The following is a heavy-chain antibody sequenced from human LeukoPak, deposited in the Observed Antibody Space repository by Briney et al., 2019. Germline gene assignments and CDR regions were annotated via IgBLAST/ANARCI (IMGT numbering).Heavy chain of an antibody. J-gene: IGHJ6*03. Sequence: ASVKVSCKASGYTFTSYGISWVRQAPGQGLEWMGWISAYNGNTNYAQKLQGRVTMTTDTSTSTAYMELRSLRSDDTAVYYCARKYSSRKERYYYYMDVWGKGTTVTVSS. D-gene: IGHD6-13*01. V-gene: IGHV1-18*01. CDR1: GYTFTSYG. CDR2: ISAYNGNT. CDR3: ARKYSSRKERYYYYMDV.